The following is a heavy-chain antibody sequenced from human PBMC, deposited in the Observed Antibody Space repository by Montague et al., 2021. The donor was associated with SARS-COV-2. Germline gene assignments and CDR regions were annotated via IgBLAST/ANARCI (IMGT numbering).Heavy chain of an antibody. V-gene: IGHV3-23*01. CDR3: AKASWIQLWFRTPYFDY. Sequence: SLRLSCAASGFTFSSYGMHWVRQAPGKGLEWVSAISGSGGSTYYADSVKGRFTISRDNSKNTLYLQMNSLRAEDTAVYYCAKASWIQLWFRTPYFDYWGQGTLVTVSS. J-gene: IGHJ4*02. D-gene: IGHD5-18*01. CDR2: ISGSGGST. CDR1: GFTFSSYG.